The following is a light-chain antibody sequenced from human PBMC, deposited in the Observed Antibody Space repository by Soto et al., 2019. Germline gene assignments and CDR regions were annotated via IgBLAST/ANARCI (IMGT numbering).Light chain of an antibody. CDR2: AAS. CDR3: QQSYRSLYT. CDR1: ENIRGY. V-gene: IGKV1-39*01. Sequence: DIQMTQFPSSLSASVGDRVTITCRASENIRGYLNWYQQRPGKAPRVLIHAASSLEAGVPSRFSGSGSGRDFTRTITSLQPEDFATYYCQQSYRSLYTFGQGTKLEIE. J-gene: IGKJ2*01.